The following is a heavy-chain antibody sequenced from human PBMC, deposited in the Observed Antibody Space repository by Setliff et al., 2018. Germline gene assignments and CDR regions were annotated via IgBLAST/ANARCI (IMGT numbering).Heavy chain of an antibody. CDR1: GGSFSGYY. CDR3: ARASYYYDSSGYYGAGAFDI. D-gene: IGHD3-22*01. Sequence: KSSETLSLTCAVYGGSFSGYYWSWIRQPPGKGLEWIGEINHSGSTNYNPSLKSRVTISVDTSKNQFSLKLSSVTAADTAVYYCARASYYYDSSGYYGAGAFDIWGQGTMVTVSS. CDR2: INHSGST. J-gene: IGHJ3*02. V-gene: IGHV4-34*01.